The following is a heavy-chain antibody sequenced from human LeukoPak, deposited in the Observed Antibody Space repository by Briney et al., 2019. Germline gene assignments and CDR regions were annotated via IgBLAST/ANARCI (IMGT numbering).Heavy chain of an antibody. CDR2: SATTKPNSCTT. CDR1: GVSIADHH. V-gene: IGHV3-72*01. Sequence: PGGSLRLSCAGAGVSIADHHMDWVRQAPGKGLEWIGRSATTKPNSCTTQYAASARGRFTISRDDSQNSLYLQLNSMNTEDTAVYYCVRGVTTGSGWYHFDIWGLGTLVTVSS. D-gene: IGHD6-13*01. J-gene: IGHJ4*02. CDR3: VRGVTTGSGWYHFDI.